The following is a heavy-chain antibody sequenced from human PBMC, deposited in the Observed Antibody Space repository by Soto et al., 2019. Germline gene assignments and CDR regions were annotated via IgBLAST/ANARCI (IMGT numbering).Heavy chain of an antibody. CDR3: ARAQSDRANFDWPNGMDV. J-gene: IGHJ6*02. D-gene: IGHD3-9*01. CDR1: GFTFSTYA. CDR2: SSSRTNTT. Sequence: PGGSLRLSCAASGFTFSTYAMNWVRLAPGKGLEWVSFSSSRTNTTYYADSVKGRFTISRDDAKNSVYLQMDSLRDEDTAVYFCARAQSDRANFDWPNGMDVWGQGTTVTVSS. V-gene: IGHV3-48*02.